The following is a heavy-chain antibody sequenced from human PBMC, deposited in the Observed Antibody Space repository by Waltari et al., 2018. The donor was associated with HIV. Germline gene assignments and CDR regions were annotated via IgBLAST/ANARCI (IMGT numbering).Heavy chain of an antibody. CDR2: IYHSGST. CDR3: ARGDQSYPRLWFGEFGMDV. V-gene: IGHV4-38-2*02. CDR1: GYSISSGYY. J-gene: IGHJ6*02. D-gene: IGHD3-10*01. Sequence: QVQLQESGPGLVKTSETLSLTCTVSGYSISSGYYWGWIRQPQGQGLEWIGSIYHSGSTYYNPFLKSRVTISVDTSKNQFSLKLSSVTAADTAVYYCARGDQSYPRLWFGEFGMDVWGQGTTVTVSS.